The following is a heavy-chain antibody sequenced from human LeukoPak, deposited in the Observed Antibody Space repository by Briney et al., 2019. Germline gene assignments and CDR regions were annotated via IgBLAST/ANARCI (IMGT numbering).Heavy chain of an antibody. CDR2: IYTSGST. CDR1: GGSISSGSYY. V-gene: IGHV4-61*02. CDR3: ARSGGWLRYYYGMDV. Sequence: SETLSLTCTVSGGSISSGSYYWSWLRQPAGKGLEWIGRIYTSGSTNYNPSLKSRVTISVDTSKNQFSLKLSSVTAADTAVYYCARSGGWLRYYYGMDVWGQGTTVTVSS. J-gene: IGHJ6*02. D-gene: IGHD5-12*01.